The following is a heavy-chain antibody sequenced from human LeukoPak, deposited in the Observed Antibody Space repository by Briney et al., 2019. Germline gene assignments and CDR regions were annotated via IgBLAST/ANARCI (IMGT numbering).Heavy chain of an antibody. V-gene: IGHV4-39*01. D-gene: IGHD6-19*01. Sequence: SETLSLTCTVSGGSISSSSYYWGWIRQPPGKGLEWIGSFYYSRSTYYNPSLTSRVTISVYTSKNQLSLKLSSVTAADTAVYYCASGEEQWLVFDFDYWGQGTLVTVSS. J-gene: IGHJ4*02. CDR3: ASGEEQWLVFDFDY. CDR2: FYYSRST. CDR1: GGSISSSSYY.